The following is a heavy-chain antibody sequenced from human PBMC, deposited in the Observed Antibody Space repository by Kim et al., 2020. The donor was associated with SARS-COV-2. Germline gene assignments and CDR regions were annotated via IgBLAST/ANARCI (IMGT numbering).Heavy chain of an antibody. CDR1: GYSFTSYW. J-gene: IGHJ6*02. D-gene: IGHD1-1*01. Sequence: GETLKISCKGSGYSFTSYWIGWVRQMPGKGLEWMGIIYPGDSDTRYSPSFQGQVTISADKSISTAYLQWSSLKASDTAMYYCARRRDEHNLYYYYGMDVWGQGTTVTVSS. CDR3: ARRRDEHNLYYYYGMDV. V-gene: IGHV5-51*01. CDR2: IYPGDSDT.